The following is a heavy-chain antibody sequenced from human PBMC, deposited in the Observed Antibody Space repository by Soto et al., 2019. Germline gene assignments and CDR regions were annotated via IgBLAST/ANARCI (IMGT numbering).Heavy chain of an antibody. CDR2: INWNGGST. J-gene: IGHJ3*02. Sequence: GGSLRLSCAASGFTFGDYGMSWVRQAPGKGLEWVSGINWNGGSTGYADSVKGRFTISRDNAKNSLYLQMNSLRAEDTALYYCARYRGAYCSSTSCYDAFDIWGQGTMVTVSS. D-gene: IGHD2-2*01. CDR1: GFTFGDYG. V-gene: IGHV3-20*04. CDR3: ARYRGAYCSSTSCYDAFDI.